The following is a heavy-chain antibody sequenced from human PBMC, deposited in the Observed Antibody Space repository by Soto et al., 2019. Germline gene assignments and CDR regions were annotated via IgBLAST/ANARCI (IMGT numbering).Heavy chain of an antibody. Sequence: ASVKVSCKASGYTFTSYGISWVRQAPGQGLEWMGWISAYNGNTNYAQKLQGRVTMTTDTSTSTAYMELRSLRSDDTAVYYCARDPVVAAAGDYWFDPWGQGTLVTSPQ. CDR1: GYTFTSYG. V-gene: IGHV1-18*01. CDR2: ISAYNGNT. CDR3: ARDPVVAAAGDYWFDP. J-gene: IGHJ5*02. D-gene: IGHD6-13*01.